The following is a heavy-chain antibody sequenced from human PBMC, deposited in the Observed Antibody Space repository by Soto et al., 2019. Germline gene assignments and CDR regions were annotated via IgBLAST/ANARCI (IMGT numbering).Heavy chain of an antibody. CDR2: IYYSGST. CDR1: GGSISSSSYY. J-gene: IGHJ4*02. CDR3: ARGTVTTFDYFDY. Sequence: QLQLQESGPGLVKPSETLSLTCTVSGGSISSSSYYWGWIRQPPGKGLEWIGSIYYSGSTYYNPSLKRRVTISVDTSKNQFSLKLSSVTAADTAVYYCARGTVTTFDYFDYWGQGTLVTVSS. D-gene: IGHD4-17*01. V-gene: IGHV4-39*01.